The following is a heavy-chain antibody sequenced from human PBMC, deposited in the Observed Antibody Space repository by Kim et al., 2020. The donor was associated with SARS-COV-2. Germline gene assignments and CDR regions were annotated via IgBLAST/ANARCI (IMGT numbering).Heavy chain of an antibody. V-gene: IGHV3-48*02. CDR2: ISSSSSTI. D-gene: IGHD1-26*01. CDR3: ASNPFASYVSHGAFDI. CDR1: GFTFSSYS. Sequence: GGSLRLSCAASGFTFSSYSMNWVRQAPGKGLEWVSYISSSSSTIYYADSVKGRFTISRDNAKNSLYLQMNSLRDEDTAVYYCASNPFASYVSHGAFDIWGQGTMVTVSS. J-gene: IGHJ3*02.